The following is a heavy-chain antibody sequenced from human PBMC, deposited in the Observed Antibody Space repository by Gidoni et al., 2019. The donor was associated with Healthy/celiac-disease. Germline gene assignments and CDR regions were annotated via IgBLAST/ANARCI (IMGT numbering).Heavy chain of an antibody. Sequence: VHSQVSGPGPVQPSDTLPPTSTVSGGSISSYYWRWLRQPPGKGLEWIGFNDYSGSTNDNPSLKSRVTISVDTSKNQFPLKLGSVTAADTAVYYCARSGIVVPGGMDVWGQGTTVTVSS. J-gene: IGHJ6*02. V-gene: IGHV4-59*07. CDR1: GGSISSYY. CDR2: NDYSGST. CDR3: ARSGIVVPGGMDV. D-gene: IGHD3-22*01.